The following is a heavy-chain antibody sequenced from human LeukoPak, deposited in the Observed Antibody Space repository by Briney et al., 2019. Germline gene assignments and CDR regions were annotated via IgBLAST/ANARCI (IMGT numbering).Heavy chain of an antibody. V-gene: IGHV4-59*08. CDR3: ARHPLYCTNGVCRCYYYYMDV. D-gene: IGHD2-8*01. Sequence: SETLSLTCTVSGGSISSYYWSWIRQPPGKGLEWIGYIYYSGSTNYNPSLKSRVTISVDTSKNQFSLKLSSVTAADTAVYYCARHPLYCTNGVCRCYYYYMDVWGKGTTVTVSS. J-gene: IGHJ6*03. CDR1: GGSISSYY. CDR2: IYYSGST.